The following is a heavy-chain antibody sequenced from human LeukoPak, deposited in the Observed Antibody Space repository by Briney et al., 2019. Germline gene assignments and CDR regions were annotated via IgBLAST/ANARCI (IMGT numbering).Heavy chain of an antibody. CDR2: IRFDGSTK. J-gene: IGHJ6*03. CDR3: AKGHPRVSMLYYYYMDV. D-gene: IGHD3-10*02. CDR1: EFTFSSHG. Sequence: PGGSLTLSCAASEFTFSSHGMHWVRQAPGKGLEWVTFIRFDGSTKYYADSVKGRFTISRDNSKNTLYLQMNSLRVEDTAVYYCAKGHPRVSMLYYYYMDVWGKGTTVTVSS. V-gene: IGHV3-30*02.